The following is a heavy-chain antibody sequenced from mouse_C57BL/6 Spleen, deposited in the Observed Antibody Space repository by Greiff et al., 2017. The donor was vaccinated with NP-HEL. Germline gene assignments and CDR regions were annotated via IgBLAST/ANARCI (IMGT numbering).Heavy chain of an antibody. Sequence: VQLQQPGAELVMPGASVKLSCKASGYTFTSYWMHWVKQRPGQGLEWIGEIDPSDSYTNYNQKFKGKSTLTVDKSSSTAYMQLSSRTSEDSAVYYCARPSMITKGYWYFDVWGTGTTVTVSS. J-gene: IGHJ1*03. CDR2: IDPSDSYT. CDR3: ARPSMITKGYWYFDV. CDR1: GYTFTSYW. V-gene: IGHV1-69*01. D-gene: IGHD2-4*01.